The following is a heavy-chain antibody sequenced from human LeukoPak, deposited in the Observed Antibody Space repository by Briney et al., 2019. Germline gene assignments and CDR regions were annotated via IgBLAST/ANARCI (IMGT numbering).Heavy chain of an antibody. CDR1: GGSISSCY. Sequence: SETLSLTCTVSGGSISSCYWSWIRQPPGRGLEWIGYIYYSGSTNYNPSLKSRVTISVDTSKNQFSLKLSSVTAADTAVYYCARVDHYYDSSGYYSGVFDIWGQGTMVTVSS. V-gene: IGHV4-59*01. J-gene: IGHJ3*02. CDR2: IYYSGST. D-gene: IGHD3-22*01. CDR3: ARVDHYYDSSGYYSGVFDI.